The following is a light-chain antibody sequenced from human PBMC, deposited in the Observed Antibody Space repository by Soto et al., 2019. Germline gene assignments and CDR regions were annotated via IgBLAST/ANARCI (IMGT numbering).Light chain of an antibody. CDR1: KSISSN. Sequence: IVSTLSPVTLSASPGEGVTLSCRTNKSISSNLAWYQQKRGQAPRLLISGVSTRASGVPDRFSGSGSVADFTLTISSLQSEDFAVYYCQLYDYLLLTFCGG. V-gene: IGKV3-15*01. CDR2: GVS. CDR3: QLYDYLLLT. J-gene: IGKJ4*01.